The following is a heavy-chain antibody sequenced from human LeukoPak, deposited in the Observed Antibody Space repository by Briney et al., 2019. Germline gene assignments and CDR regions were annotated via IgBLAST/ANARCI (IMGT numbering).Heavy chain of an antibody. J-gene: IGHJ4*02. CDR3: AKVGLRYFGHYFDY. V-gene: IGHV3-23*01. CDR2: ISSTGIAA. D-gene: IGHD3-9*01. Sequence: GGSLRLSCATSDNYAMSWVRQAPGKGLEWVSAISSTGIAAYYADSVKGRFTISRDNSKNTLYLQMNSLRAEDTAVYYCAKVGLRYFGHYFDYWGQGTLVTVSS. CDR1: DNYA.